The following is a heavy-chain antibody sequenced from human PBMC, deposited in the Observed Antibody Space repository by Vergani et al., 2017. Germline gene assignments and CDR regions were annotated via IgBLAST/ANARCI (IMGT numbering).Heavy chain of an antibody. Sequence: QVQLQESGPGLVKPSETLTLTCDVSDFSIMTNPYWGWFRQSPGKGLEWIGCIHHSGDTHYNSSLKSRVSISIVSRSKFSLSLTSVTAADTAIYYCARHRGSGGFFPSSYFYGMDVWGHGTTVTVSS. V-gene: IGHV4-38-2*01. CDR1: DFSIMTNPY. J-gene: IGHJ6*02. CDR3: ARHRGSGGFFPSSYFYGMDV. CDR2: IHHSGDT. D-gene: IGHD3-10*01.